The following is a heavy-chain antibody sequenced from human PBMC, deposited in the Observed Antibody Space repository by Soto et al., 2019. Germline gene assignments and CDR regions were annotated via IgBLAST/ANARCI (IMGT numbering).Heavy chain of an antibody. CDR1: GGSISSGGYY. Sequence: PSETLSLTSTVSGGSISSGGYYWNWIRQHPGKGLEWIGYIYYIGSTYYNPSLKSRVTISLDTSKNQFSLKLSSVTAADTAVYYCWGVVVVSAATNNWFDPWGQGTLVTVSS. D-gene: IGHD2-2*01. J-gene: IGHJ5*02. CDR3: WGVVVVSAATNNWFDP. CDR2: IYYIGST. V-gene: IGHV4-31*03.